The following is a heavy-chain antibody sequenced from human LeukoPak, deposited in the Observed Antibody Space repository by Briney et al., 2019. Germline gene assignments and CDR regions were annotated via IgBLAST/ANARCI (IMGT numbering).Heavy chain of an antibody. Sequence: SETLSLTCTVSGGSLSSRSHYWGCIRQFPGKGLQWIASVYFTGSTYYNPSLTSRATVSVDTSKNQFSLKLSSVTAADTAVYYCARAESGSTAFFDYWGQGTLVTVSS. CDR1: GGSLSSRSHY. CDR2: VYFTGST. D-gene: IGHD5-12*01. J-gene: IGHJ4*02. CDR3: ARAESGSTAFFDY. V-gene: IGHV4-39*01.